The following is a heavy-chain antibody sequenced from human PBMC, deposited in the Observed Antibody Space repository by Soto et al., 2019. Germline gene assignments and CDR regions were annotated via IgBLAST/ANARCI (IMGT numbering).Heavy chain of an antibody. CDR2: IIPIFGTA. D-gene: IGHD3-22*01. CDR3: ARVGGTYYYDSSGPGADY. J-gene: IGHJ4*02. CDR1: GDTFSRYA. Sequence: QVQLVQSGAEVKKPGSTVKVSCKASGDTFSRYAISWLQQAHGQEIEWMGGIIPIFGTANYAQKFQGRVTITADESTSTAYMELSSLRSEDTAVYYCARVGGTYYYDSSGPGADYWGQGTLVTVSS. V-gene: IGHV1-69*12.